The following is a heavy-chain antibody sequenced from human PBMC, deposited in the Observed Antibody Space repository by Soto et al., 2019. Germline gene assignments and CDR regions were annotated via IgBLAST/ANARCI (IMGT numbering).Heavy chain of an antibody. D-gene: IGHD1-7*01. CDR2: ISGGGGTT. J-gene: IGHJ4*02. Sequence: EVQLLESGGGLVQPGGSLRLSCAASGFTFTSYAMSWVRQGPGKGLELVSGISGGGGTTYYPDSVKGRFTISRDNSKNTVYLQINSLRADDMAVYYCAKASGTVRGYFDFWGQGILVTVSS. CDR1: GFTFTSYA. CDR3: AKASGTVRGYFDF. V-gene: IGHV3-23*01.